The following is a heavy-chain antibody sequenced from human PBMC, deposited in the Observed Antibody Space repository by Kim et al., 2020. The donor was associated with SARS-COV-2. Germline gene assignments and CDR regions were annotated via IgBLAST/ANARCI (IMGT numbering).Heavy chain of an antibody. Sequence: SETLSLTCTVSGGSISSSSYYWGWIRQPPGKGLEWIGSIYYSGSTYYNPSLKSRVTISVDTSKNQFSLKLSSVTAADTAVYYCARRDSSSWYGHLATGNFDYWGQGTLVTVSS. D-gene: IGHD6-13*01. CDR2: IYYSGST. CDR3: ARRDSSSWYGHLATGNFDY. V-gene: IGHV4-39*01. J-gene: IGHJ4*02. CDR1: GGSISSSSYY.